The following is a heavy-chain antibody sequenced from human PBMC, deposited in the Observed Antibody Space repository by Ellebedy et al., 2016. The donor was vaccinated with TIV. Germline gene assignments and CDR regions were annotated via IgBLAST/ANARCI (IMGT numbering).Heavy chain of an antibody. CDR3: ASGYYDTLTGSTGGDFDS. CDR2: IYHIGST. CDR1: NYSISSGSY. V-gene: IGHV4-38-2*02. J-gene: IGHJ4*02. Sequence: SETLSLTCTVSNYSISSGSYWGWIRQPPGKGLAWIGSIYHIGSTYYNPSFKSRVTISVDTSKNQLYLKLSSVTAADTAVYYCASGYYDTLTGSTGGDFDSWGQGTLVTASS. D-gene: IGHD3-9*01.